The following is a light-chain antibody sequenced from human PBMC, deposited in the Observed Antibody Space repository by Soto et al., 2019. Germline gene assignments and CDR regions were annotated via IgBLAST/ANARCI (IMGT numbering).Light chain of an antibody. V-gene: IGLV1-40*01. Sequence: QSVLTQPPSVSGAPGQRVTISCTGSSSNIGAGYDVHWYQQLPGTAPKLLIYGNSNPPSGVPDRFSGSKSGTSASLAITGLQDEDEADYYCQSYDSSLAVVFGGGTKLTVL. J-gene: IGLJ2*01. CDR3: QSYDSSLAVV. CDR2: GNS. CDR1: SSNIGAGYD.